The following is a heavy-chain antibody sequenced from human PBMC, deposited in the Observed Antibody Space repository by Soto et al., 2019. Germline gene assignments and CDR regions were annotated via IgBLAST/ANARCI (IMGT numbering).Heavy chain of an antibody. J-gene: IGHJ5*02. Sequence: QVLLQEPGPGLVKPSQTLSLTCTVSGASIRRRGYYWSWIRQHRGGGLEWIGFVYYSGSTDYNPSLRGRVTISADTSKNEFTLRLFSVTAADTAMYYCASSGGPEGDWFDPWGQGTLVTVSS. D-gene: IGHD2-15*01. V-gene: IGHV4-31*03. CDR1: GASIRRRGYY. CDR2: VYYSGST. CDR3: ASSGGPEGDWFDP.